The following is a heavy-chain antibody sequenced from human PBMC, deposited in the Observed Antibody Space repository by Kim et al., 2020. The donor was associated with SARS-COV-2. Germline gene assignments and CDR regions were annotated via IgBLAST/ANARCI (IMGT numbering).Heavy chain of an antibody. CDR3: VRGGHYYYYGMDV. D-gene: IGHD3-10*01. CDR1: GFTFSSYG. CDR2: IWYDGSNK. Sequence: GGSLRLSCAASGFTFSSYGMHWVRQAPGKGLEWVAVIWYDGSNKYYADSLKGRFTISRDNSKNTLYLQMNGLRAEDTAMYYCVRGGHYYYYGMDVWGQGTTVTVSS. V-gene: IGHV3-33*01. J-gene: IGHJ6*02.